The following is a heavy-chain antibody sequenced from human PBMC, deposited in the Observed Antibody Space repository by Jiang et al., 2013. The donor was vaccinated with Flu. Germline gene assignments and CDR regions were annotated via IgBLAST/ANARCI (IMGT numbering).Heavy chain of an antibody. J-gene: IGHJ5*02. CDR2: IYYSGST. Sequence: KGLEWIGYIYYSGSTNYNPSLKSRVTISVDTSKNQFSLKLSSVTAADTAVYYCARGKDYGDYTRFDPWGQGTLVTVSS. D-gene: IGHD4-17*01. CDR3: ARGKDYGDYTRFDP. V-gene: IGHV4-59*08.